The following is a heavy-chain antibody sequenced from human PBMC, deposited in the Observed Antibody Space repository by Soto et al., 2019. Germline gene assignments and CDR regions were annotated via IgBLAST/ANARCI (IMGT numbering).Heavy chain of an antibody. CDR1: GFTFSSYG. CDR2: IWYDGSNK. Sequence: GSLRLSCAASGFTFSSYGMHWVRQAPGKGLEWVAVIWYDGSNKYYADSVKGRFTISRDNSKNTLYLQMNSLRAEDTAVYYCARDYWNYFYYGMDVWGQGTTVTVSS. J-gene: IGHJ6*02. CDR3: ARDYWNYFYYGMDV. D-gene: IGHD1-1*01. V-gene: IGHV3-33*01.